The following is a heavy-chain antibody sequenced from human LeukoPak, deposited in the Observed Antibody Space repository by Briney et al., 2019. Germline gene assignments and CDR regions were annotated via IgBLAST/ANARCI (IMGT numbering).Heavy chain of an antibody. CDR1: GGSFSGYY. CDR2: INHSGSN. Sequence: SDTLSLTCAVYGGSFSGYYWSWIRQPPGKGLEWIGEINHSGSNNYNPSLKSRVTISVDTSKNQFALKLSSVTAADTAVYYCARGRGSSWYGDWFDPGGQETLVTVST. D-gene: IGHD6-13*01. V-gene: IGHV4-34*01. CDR3: ARGRGSSWYGDWFDP. J-gene: IGHJ5*02.